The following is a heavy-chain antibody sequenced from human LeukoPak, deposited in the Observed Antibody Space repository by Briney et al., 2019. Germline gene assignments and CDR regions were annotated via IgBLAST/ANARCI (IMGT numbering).Heavy chain of an antibody. J-gene: IGHJ4*02. CDR1: GFTFSSYS. Sequence: PGGSLRLSCAASGFTFSSYSMNWVRQAPGKGLEWVSSISSSSSYIYYADSVKGRFTISRDNAKNSLYLQMNSLRAEDTAVYYCARDGIVDIVVVPAASGSDYWGQGTLVTVSS. D-gene: IGHD2-2*01. CDR2: ISSSSSYI. V-gene: IGHV3-21*01. CDR3: ARDGIVDIVVVPAASGSDY.